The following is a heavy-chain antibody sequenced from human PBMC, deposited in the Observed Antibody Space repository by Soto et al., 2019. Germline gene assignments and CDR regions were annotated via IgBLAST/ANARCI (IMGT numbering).Heavy chain of an antibody. CDR2: VSYRGNT. Sequence: QLQLQESGPGLVKPSETLSLTCTVSGGSISSSTYYWAWIRQPPGKGLEWIGSVSYRGNTYYNPSLKSRVNISEDTSKNQSSLNLRSVTAADTAVYYCARGVGNGYDLGFDFWGQGTLVTVAA. CDR1: GGSISSSTYY. CDR3: ARGVGNGYDLGFDF. V-gene: IGHV4-39*01. D-gene: IGHD5-12*01. J-gene: IGHJ4*02.